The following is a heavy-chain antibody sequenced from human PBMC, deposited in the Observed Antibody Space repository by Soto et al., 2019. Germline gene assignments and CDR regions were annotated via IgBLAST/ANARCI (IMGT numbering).Heavy chain of an antibody. CDR2: ISGSGSIK. J-gene: IGHJ4*02. Sequence: EVQLVGSGGGLVQPGGSLTLSCAASGFTFSSYMMNWVRQAPGKGLEWISYISGSGSIKYYAESLKGRFTISRDNAKDSLFLQMSSLRAEDTAVDYCARVNGAMDYWGQGALVTVSS. V-gene: IGHV3-48*04. CDR3: ARVNGAMDY. D-gene: IGHD1-26*01. CDR1: GFTFSSYM.